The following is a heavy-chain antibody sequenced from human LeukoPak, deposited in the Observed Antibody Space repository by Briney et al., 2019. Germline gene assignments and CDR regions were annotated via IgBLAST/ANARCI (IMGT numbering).Heavy chain of an antibody. CDR1: GGTFSSYA. Sequence: ASVKVSCKASGGTFSSYAISWVRQAPGQGLEWMGGIIPIFGTANYAQKFQGRLSITADESTSTAYMELTSLRSEDTAVYYCAREVKTVALDYWGQGTLVTVSS. J-gene: IGHJ4*02. CDR2: IIPIFGTA. V-gene: IGHV1-69*13. D-gene: IGHD4-23*01. CDR3: AREVKTVALDY.